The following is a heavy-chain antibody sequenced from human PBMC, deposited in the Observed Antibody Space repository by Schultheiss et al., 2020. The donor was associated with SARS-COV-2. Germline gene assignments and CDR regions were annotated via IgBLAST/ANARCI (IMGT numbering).Heavy chain of an antibody. CDR1: GFTFDDYA. CDR3: AREPFARPWDY. Sequence: GGSLRLSCAASGFTFDDYAMHWVRQAPGKGLEWVADIKQDGSERYYVDSVKGRFTISRDNAKNSLSLQMNSLRAEDTAVYYCAREPFARPWDYWGQGTLVTVSS. CDR2: IKQDGSER. J-gene: IGHJ4*02. V-gene: IGHV3-7*03.